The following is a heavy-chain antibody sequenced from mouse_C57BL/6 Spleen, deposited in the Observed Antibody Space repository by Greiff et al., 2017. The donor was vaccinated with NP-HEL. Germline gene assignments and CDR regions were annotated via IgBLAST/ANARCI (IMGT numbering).Heavy chain of an antibody. CDR2: IDPSDSYT. CDR3: ARRVYYGNYVDY. CDR1: GYTFTSYW. J-gene: IGHJ2*01. V-gene: IGHV1-69*01. D-gene: IGHD2-1*01. Sequence: QVQLQQPGAELVMPGASVKLSCKASGYTFTSYWMHWVKQRPGQGLEWIGEIDPSDSYTNYNQKFKGKSTLTVDKSSSPAYMQLSSLTSEDSVVYYCARRVYYGNYVDYWGQGTTLTVSS.